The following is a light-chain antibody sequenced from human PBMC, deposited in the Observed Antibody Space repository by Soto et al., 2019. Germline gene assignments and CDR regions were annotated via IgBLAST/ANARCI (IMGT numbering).Light chain of an antibody. CDR1: QSFVYRDGHTY. Sequence: VVLTQSPLSLPVTLGQPTSISCRSSQSFVYRDGHTYLILFQQRPGQSPRRLIYKVSDRDTGVPDRFSGSGSGTDFTLKISRVEAEDFGVYYCMQGTHWPPYSFGQGTKLEIK. V-gene: IGKV2-30*01. CDR3: MQGTHWPPYS. CDR2: KVS. J-gene: IGKJ2*03.